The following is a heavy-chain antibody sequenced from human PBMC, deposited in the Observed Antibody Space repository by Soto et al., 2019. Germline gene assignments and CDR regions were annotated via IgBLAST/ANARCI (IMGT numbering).Heavy chain of an antibody. V-gene: IGHV1-18*01. CDR1: GYTFTSYG. CDR2: ISAYNGNT. J-gene: IGHJ4*02. CDR3: ARMKKDIVLMVYAIFEGVFDY. D-gene: IGHD2-8*01. Sequence: ASVKVSCKASGYTFTSYGISWVRQAPGQGLEWVGWISAYNGNTNYAQKLQGRVTMTTDTSTSTAYMELRSLRSDDTAVYYCARMKKDIVLMVYAIFEGVFDYWGQGTLVTVSS.